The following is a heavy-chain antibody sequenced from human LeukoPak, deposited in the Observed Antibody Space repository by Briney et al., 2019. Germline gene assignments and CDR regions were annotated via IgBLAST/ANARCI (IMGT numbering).Heavy chain of an antibody. Sequence: ASVKVSCKASGYTFTPYFIHWVRQAPGQGLEWMGIINPTGGSTTYAQKFQGRVTVTRDMSTSTVYMELSSLRSEDTAVYYCARGYSSGWYKVVSSLYYFDYWGQGTLVTVSS. CDR3: ARGYSSGWYKVVSSLYYFDY. D-gene: IGHD6-19*01. J-gene: IGHJ4*02. CDR1: GYTFTPYF. V-gene: IGHV1-46*01. CDR2: INPTGGST.